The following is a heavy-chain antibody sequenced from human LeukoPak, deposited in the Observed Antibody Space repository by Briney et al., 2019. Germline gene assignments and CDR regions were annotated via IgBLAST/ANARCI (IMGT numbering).Heavy chain of an antibody. CDR3: ARLSSDKAIDY. CDR1: GFTFDGYA. V-gene: IGHV3-9*01. J-gene: IGHJ4*02. D-gene: IGHD6-19*01. CDR2: ITWNSGSI. Sequence: GRSLRLSCAASGFTFDGYAMHWVRQAPGKGLEWVSGITWNSGSIGYAGSVKGRFTISRDNAKNSLYLQMNSLRAEDTALYYCARLSSDKAIDYWGQGTLVTVSS.